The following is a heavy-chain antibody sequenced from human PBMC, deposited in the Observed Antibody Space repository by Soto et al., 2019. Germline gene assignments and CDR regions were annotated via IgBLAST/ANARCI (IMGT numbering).Heavy chain of an antibody. V-gene: IGHV3-23*01. CDR1: GFTFSSYA. D-gene: IGHD6-13*01. Sequence: VGSLRLSCAASGFTFSSYAMSWVRQAPGKGLEWVSAISGSGGSTYYADSVKGRSTISRDNSKNTLYLQMNSLRAEDTAVYYCARMGGIAAAGPLDYWGQGTLVTVSS. CDR3: ARMGGIAAAGPLDY. J-gene: IGHJ4*02. CDR2: ISGSGGST.